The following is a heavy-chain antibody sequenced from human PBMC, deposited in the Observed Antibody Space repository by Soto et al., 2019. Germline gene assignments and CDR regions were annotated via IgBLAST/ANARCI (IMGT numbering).Heavy chain of an antibody. CDR2: TYYRSKWYN. D-gene: IGHD3-3*01. CDR3: ARDLLRSGYDFWSGYYGRDYDYYGMDV. V-gene: IGHV6-1*01. J-gene: IGHJ6*02. CDR1: GDSVSSNSAA. Sequence: SQTLSLTCAISGDSVSSNSAAWNWIRQSPSRGLEWLGRTYYRSKWYNDYAVSVKSRITINTDTSKNQFSLQLNSVTPEDTAVYYCARDLLRSGYDFWSGYYGRDYDYYGMDVWGQGTTVTVSS.